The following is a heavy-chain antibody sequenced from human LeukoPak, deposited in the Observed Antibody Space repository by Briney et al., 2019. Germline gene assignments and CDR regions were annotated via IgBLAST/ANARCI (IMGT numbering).Heavy chain of an antibody. V-gene: IGHV4-59*08. CDR3: ARHALDYDFWSGYYILYGMDV. CDR2: IYYSGST. Sequence: PSETLSLICTVSGGSISSYYWSWIRQPPGKGLEWIGYIYYSGSTNYNPSLKSRVTISVDTSKNQFSLKLGSVTAADTAVYYCARHALDYDFWSGYYILYGMDVWGQGTTVTVSS. CDR1: GGSISSYY. D-gene: IGHD3-3*01. J-gene: IGHJ6*02.